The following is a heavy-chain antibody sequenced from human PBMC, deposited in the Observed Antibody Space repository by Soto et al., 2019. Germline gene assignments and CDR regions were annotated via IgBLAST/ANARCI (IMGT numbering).Heavy chain of an antibody. V-gene: IGHV3-23*01. D-gene: IGHD3-10*01. CDR1: GFTFSSYA. CDR2: ISGSGGST. J-gene: IGHJ4*02. CDR3: ARTSDGSGSLPPHYYFDY. Sequence: GGSLRLSCAASGFTFSSYAMSWVRQAPGKGLEWVSAISGSGGSTYYADSVKGRFTISRDNSKNTLYLQMNSLRAEDTAVYYCARTSDGSGSLPPHYYFDYWGQGTLVTVSS.